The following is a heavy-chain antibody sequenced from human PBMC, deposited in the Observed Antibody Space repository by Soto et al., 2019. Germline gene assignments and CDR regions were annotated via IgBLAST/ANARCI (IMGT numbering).Heavy chain of an antibody. CDR3: ARVYPGSGWPYHYYGMDV. V-gene: IGHV3-21*01. Sequence: GGSLRLSCAASGFTFSSYSMNWVRQAPGKGLEWVSSISSSSSYIYYADSVKGRFTISRDNAKNSLYLQMNSLRAEDSAVYYCARVYPGSGWPYHYYGMDVWGQGTTVTVSS. J-gene: IGHJ6*02. CDR2: ISSSSSYI. CDR1: GFTFSSYS. D-gene: IGHD6-19*01.